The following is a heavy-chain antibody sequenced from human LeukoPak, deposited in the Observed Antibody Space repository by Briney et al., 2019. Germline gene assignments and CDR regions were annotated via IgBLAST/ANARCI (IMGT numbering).Heavy chain of an antibody. J-gene: IGHJ3*02. V-gene: IGHV1-24*01. CDR1: GYTLTELS. Sequence: ASVKVSCKVSGYTLTELSMHWVRQAPGKGLEWMGGFDPEDGETIYAQKFQGRVTMTEDTSTDTAYMELSSLRSEDTAVYYCATALYVWGSYRRPAAFDIWGQGTMVTVSS. CDR2: FDPEDGET. CDR3: ATALYVWGSYRRPAAFDI. D-gene: IGHD3-16*02.